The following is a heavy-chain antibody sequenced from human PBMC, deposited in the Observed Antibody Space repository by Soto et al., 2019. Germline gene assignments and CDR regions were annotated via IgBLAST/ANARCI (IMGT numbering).Heavy chain of an antibody. CDR3: ARGDPYYYDSSGYMYYFDY. V-gene: IGHV1-18*01. J-gene: IGHJ4*02. Sequence: QVQLVQSGAEVKKPGASVKVSCKASGYTFTSYGISWVRQAPGQGLEWMGWISAYNGNTNYAQKLQGRVTMTTDTXXSXAXXELRSLRSDDTAVYYCARGDPYYYDSSGYMYYFDYWGQGTLVTVSS. D-gene: IGHD3-22*01. CDR2: ISAYNGNT. CDR1: GYTFTSYG.